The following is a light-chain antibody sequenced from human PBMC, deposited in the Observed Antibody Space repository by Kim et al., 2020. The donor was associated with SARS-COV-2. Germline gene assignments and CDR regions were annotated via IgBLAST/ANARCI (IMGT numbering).Light chain of an antibody. Sequence: SSELTQDPAASVALGQTVRITCQGDSLRSYYASWYQQKPGQAPVLVIYGKINRPSGIPDRFSGSSSGNTASLTITGAQAEDEADYYCNSRDSSGNHLVFG. J-gene: IGLJ3*02. V-gene: IGLV3-19*01. CDR1: SLRSYY. CDR2: GKI. CDR3: NSRDSSGNHLV.